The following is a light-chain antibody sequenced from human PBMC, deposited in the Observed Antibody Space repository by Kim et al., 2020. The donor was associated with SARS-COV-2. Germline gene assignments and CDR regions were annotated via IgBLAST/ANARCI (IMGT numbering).Light chain of an antibody. Sequence: LSLSPGESATLSCRASQSVSSSYLAWYQQKPGQAPRLLIYGASSRATGIPDRFSGSGSGTDFTLTISRLEPEDFAVYYSQQYGSFFGPGTKVDIK. CDR1: QSVSSSY. CDR3: QQYGSF. V-gene: IGKV3-20*01. CDR2: GAS. J-gene: IGKJ3*01.